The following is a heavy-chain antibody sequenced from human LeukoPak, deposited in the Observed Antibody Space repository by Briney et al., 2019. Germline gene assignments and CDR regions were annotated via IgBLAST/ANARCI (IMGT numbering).Heavy chain of an antibody. J-gene: IGHJ4*02. Sequence: PSETLSPTCTVSGGSISSGGYYWSWIRQHPGKGLEWIGYIYYSGSTYYNPSLKSRVTISVDTSKNQFSLKLSSVTAADTAVYYCARGGFYRELGMDYDYWGQGTLVTVSS. CDR3: ARGGFYRELGMDYDY. CDR2: IYYSGST. D-gene: IGHD7-27*01. CDR1: GGSISSGGYY. V-gene: IGHV4-31*03.